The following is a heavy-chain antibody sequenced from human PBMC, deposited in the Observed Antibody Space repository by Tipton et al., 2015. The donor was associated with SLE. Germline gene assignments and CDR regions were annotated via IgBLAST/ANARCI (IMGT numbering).Heavy chain of an antibody. CDR2: IYHSGST. D-gene: IGHD2-2*02. Sequence: GLVKPSETLSLTCAVSGYSISSGYYWGWIRQPPGKGLEWIGSIYHSGSTYYNPSLKSRVTISVDTSKNQFSLKLSSVTAADTAVYYCARGYCSSTSCYTLDYWGQGTLVTVSS. CDR3: ARGYCSSTSCYTLDY. CDR1: GYSISSGYY. J-gene: IGHJ4*02. V-gene: IGHV4-38-2*01.